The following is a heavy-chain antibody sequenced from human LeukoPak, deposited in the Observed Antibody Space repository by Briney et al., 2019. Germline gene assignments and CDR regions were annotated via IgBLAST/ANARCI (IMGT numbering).Heavy chain of an antibody. D-gene: IGHD4-17*01. CDR2: ISYDGSNK. CDR3: ARYGDYRYYFDY. V-gene: IGHV3-30*04. J-gene: IGHJ4*02. CDR1: GFTFSSYA. Sequence: PGGSPRLPCAASGFTFSSYAMHWVRQAPGKGLEWVAVISYDGSNKYYADSVKGRFTISRDNSKNTLYLQMNSLRAEDTAVYYCARYGDYRYYFDYWGQGTLVTVSS.